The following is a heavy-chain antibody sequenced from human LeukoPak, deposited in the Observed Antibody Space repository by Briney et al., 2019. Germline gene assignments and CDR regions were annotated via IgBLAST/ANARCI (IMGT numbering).Heavy chain of an antibody. D-gene: IGHD1-1*01. J-gene: IGHJ6*01. CDR3: AVSLTTGGYYG. V-gene: IGHV1-24*01. Sequence: GASVKVSSKVSGYTLTELSLHWVRQAPGKGLEWMGRFDPEDGETIYARRFQGRVTMTEDTSTDTAYIELCSLRSDDTAVYFCAVSLTTGGYYG. CDR2: FDPEDGET. CDR1: GYTLTELS.